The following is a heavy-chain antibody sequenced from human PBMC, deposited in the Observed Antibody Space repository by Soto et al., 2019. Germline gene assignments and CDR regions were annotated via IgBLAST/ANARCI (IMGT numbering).Heavy chain of an antibody. CDR3: TTGVTSRGMDV. D-gene: IGHD2-21*02. CDR1: GFTFSGSP. J-gene: IGHJ6*02. Sequence: GGSLRLSCAASGFTFSGSPIHWVRQASGKGLEWLARIRSKANSLATSYAASVKGRFTISRDDSKNTAYLQMDSLKTEDTAVYYCTTGVTSRGMDVWGQGTTVTVSS. V-gene: IGHV3-73*01. CDR2: IRSKANSLAT.